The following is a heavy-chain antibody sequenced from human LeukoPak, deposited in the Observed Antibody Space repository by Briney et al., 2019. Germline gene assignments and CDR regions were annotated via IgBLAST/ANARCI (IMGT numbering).Heavy chain of an antibody. CDR1: GGSISGYY. Sequence: SETLSLTCTVSGGSISGYYWSWIRQPAGKGLEWIGRIYTSGSTNYNPSLKSLVTMSVDRSKKQFSLKLSSVTAADTAVYYCARDGWTNSLDYWGQGTLVTVSS. V-gene: IGHV4-4*07. J-gene: IGHJ4*02. D-gene: IGHD2-2*03. CDR2: IYTSGST. CDR3: ARDGWTNSLDY.